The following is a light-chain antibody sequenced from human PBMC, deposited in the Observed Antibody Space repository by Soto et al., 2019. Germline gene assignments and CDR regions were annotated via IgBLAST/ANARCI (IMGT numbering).Light chain of an antibody. CDR2: DAS. J-gene: IGKJ5*01. CDR3: QQRHMWPIT. CDR1: QSVSRH. V-gene: IGKV3-11*01. Sequence: EIVLTQSPATLSLSPGESATLSCRASQSVSRHLAWYQQKPGQAPRLLIYDASSRATGIPPRFSGSGSGTDFTLTVSSLEPEDSAVYYCQQRHMWPITFGQGTRLE.